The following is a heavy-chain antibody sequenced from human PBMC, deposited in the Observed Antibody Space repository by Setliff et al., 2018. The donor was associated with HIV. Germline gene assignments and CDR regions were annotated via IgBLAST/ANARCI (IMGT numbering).Heavy chain of an antibody. Sequence: PSETLSLTCSVSGGSVIKDNFYWGWIRQAPAKGLEWIGTLYDTGRTYYNPPLKSQVSIFVDTTKNEFSLNLRSVTAADTAVYFCVNSGYDGDYYYYYMDVWGKGTTVTVSS. J-gene: IGHJ6*03. CDR2: LYDTGRT. V-gene: IGHV4-39*01. CDR1: GGSVIKDNFY. CDR3: VNSGYDGDYYYYYMDV. D-gene: IGHD5-12*01.